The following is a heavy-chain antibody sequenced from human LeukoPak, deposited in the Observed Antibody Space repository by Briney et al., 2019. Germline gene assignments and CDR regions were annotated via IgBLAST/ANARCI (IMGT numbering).Heavy chain of an antibody. CDR1: GGSFSGYY. V-gene: IGHV4-34*01. D-gene: IGHD6-13*01. J-gene: IGHJ5*02. Sequence: SETLSLTCAVYGGSFSGYYWSWIRQPPGKGLEWIGEINHSGSTNYNPSLKSRVTISVDTSKNQFSLKLSSVTAADTAVYYCAREIAATGTALFDPWGQGTLVTVSS. CDR3: AREIAATGTALFDP. CDR2: INHSGST.